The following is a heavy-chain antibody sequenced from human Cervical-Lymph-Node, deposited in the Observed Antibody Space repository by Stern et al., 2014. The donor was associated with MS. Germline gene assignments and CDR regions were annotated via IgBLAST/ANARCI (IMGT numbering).Heavy chain of an antibody. D-gene: IGHD2-21*02. CDR2: VNPFSGVT. CDR3: ARVRSVSVETAGGEAFDL. V-gene: IGHV1-2*02. Sequence: VQLLESGPEVKKPGASVKVSCKASGYTFSDYYMHWVRQAPGQGLEWMGWVNPFSGVTNYAQKYEGRVSMTRDKSINTAYIELSGLISDDTAVYYCARVRSVSVETAGGEAFDLWGQGTVLTVSS. J-gene: IGHJ3*01. CDR1: GYTFSDYY.